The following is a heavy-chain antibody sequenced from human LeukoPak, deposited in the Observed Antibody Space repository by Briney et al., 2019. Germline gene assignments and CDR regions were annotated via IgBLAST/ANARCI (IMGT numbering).Heavy chain of an antibody. J-gene: IGHJ4*02. Sequence: PGGSLRLSCAASGFTFDDYGMSWVRQAPGKGLEWVSSISSSSSYIYYADSVKGRFTISRDNAKNSLYLQMNSLRAEDTAVYYCAKGGIAVFLDYWGQGTLVTVSS. D-gene: IGHD6-19*01. CDR3: AKGGIAVFLDY. V-gene: IGHV3-21*04. CDR2: ISSSSSYI. CDR1: GFTFDDYG.